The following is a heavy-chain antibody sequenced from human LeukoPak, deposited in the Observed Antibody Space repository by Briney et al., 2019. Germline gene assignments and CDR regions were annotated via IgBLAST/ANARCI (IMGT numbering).Heavy chain of an antibody. CDR2: ISYIDVET. J-gene: IGHJ4*02. D-gene: IGHD5-24*01. CDR1: GFTLSNYA. Sequence: PGGSLRLSCAASGFTLSNYAMNWVRQAPGKGLEWVSGISYIDVETYYADSVKGRFTISSDNSMNTLYLQMDSLTVEDTAVYYCAKRTRDGFNTSIDFWGQGTLVTVS. V-gene: IGHV3-23*01. CDR3: AKRTRDGFNTSIDF.